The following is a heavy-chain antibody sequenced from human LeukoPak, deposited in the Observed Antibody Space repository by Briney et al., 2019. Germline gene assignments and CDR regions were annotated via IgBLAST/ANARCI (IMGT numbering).Heavy chain of an antibody. Sequence: GGSLRLSCAASGFTFSSYGMSWVRQAPGKGLEWVSAISGSGGSIYYADSVKGRFTISRDNSKNTLYLQMNSLRAEDTAVYYCAKATEGWLQFYYYYYMDVWGKGTTVTISS. J-gene: IGHJ6*03. CDR2: ISGSGGSI. CDR3: AKATEGWLQFYYYYYMDV. D-gene: IGHD5-24*01. V-gene: IGHV3-23*01. CDR1: GFTFSSYG.